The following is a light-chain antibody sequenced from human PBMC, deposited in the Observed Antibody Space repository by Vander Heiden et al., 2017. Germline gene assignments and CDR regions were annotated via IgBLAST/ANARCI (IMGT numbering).Light chain of an antibody. V-gene: IGLV3-1*01. CDR1: KLGDKY. J-gene: IGLJ2*01. CDR3: QAWDSFVV. Sequence: SYELTQPPSVSVSPGQTASITCSGDKLGDKYAYWYQQKPGQSPVLVIYKDSKRPSGIPERFSGSNSGNTATLTISGTHTMDEADYYCQAWDSFVVFGGGTKLTVL. CDR2: KDS.